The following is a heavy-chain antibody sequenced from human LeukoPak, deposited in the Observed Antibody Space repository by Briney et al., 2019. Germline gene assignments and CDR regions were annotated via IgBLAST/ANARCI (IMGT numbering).Heavy chain of an antibody. CDR2: IRQDGGEK. D-gene: IGHD6-13*01. J-gene: IGHJ4*01. V-gene: IGHV3-7*01. Sequence: GGSLRLSCAVSGFTFSSYWMNWFRQPPGKGLEWVASIRQDGGEKSYVDSVKGRFTISRDNTKNSLYLQMSSLRAEDTAVYYCARDGTAAGLYFDLWGQGTLVTVSS. CDR1: GFTFSSYW. CDR3: ARDGTAAGLYFDL.